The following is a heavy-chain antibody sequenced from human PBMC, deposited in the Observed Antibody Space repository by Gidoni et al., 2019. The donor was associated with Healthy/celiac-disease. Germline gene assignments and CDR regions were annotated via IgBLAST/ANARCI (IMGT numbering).Heavy chain of an antibody. CDR2: FSAYNGNT. Sequence: QVQLVQSGAEVKKPGASVTVPCKASGYTFTSYGISWVRQAPGQGLAWMGWFSAYNGNTNYAQKLQGRVAMTTDKSTSTAYMELRSLRSDDTTVYYCAGDLTGYCSGGSCYSGDYWGQGTLVTVSS. J-gene: IGHJ4*02. D-gene: IGHD2-15*01. V-gene: IGHV1-18*01. CDR3: AGDLTGYCSGGSCYSGDY. CDR1: GYTFTSYG.